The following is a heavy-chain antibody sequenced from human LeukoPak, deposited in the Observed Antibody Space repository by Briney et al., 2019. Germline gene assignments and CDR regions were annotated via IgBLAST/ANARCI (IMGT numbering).Heavy chain of an antibody. CDR1: GGSISSFY. CDR3: ARYVWGSYPTFEDY. CDR2: VYYSGSI. D-gene: IGHD3-16*02. V-gene: IGHV4-59*01. J-gene: IGHJ4*02. Sequence: KPSETLSLTCSVSGGSISSFYWSWIRQPPGKGLEWIGYVYYSGSINYNPSLKSRVTISVDTSKHQVSLKLTSVTAADTAVYYCARYVWGSYPTFEDYWGQGTLVTVSS.